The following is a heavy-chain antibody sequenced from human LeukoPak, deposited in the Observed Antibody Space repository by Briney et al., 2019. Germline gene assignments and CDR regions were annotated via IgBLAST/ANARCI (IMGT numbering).Heavy chain of an antibody. V-gene: IGHV4-38-2*02. Sequence: PSETLSLTCTVSGYSISSGYDWGWMRQAPGKGLEWLGSISQSGNTYNNPSLKSRVTLSVDTSKNQVSLQMTSVTAADTAMYCCARSELNDYFKYWGQGILVTVST. CDR2: ISQSGNT. CDR1: GYSISSGYD. D-gene: IGHD1-7*01. CDR3: ARSELNDYFKY. J-gene: IGHJ4*02.